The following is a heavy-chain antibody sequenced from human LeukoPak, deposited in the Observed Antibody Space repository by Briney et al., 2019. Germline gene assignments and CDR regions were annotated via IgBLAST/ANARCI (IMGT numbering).Heavy chain of an antibody. CDR1: GFTFSDYY. CDR2: ISSSSSYT. V-gene: IGHV3-11*05. CDR3: ARVTMVRGSLGWFDP. D-gene: IGHD3-10*01. Sequence: PGGSLRLSCAASGFTFSDYYMSWIRQAPGKGLEWGSYISSSSSYTNYADSVKGRFTISRDNAKNSLYLQMNSLRAEDTAVYYCARVTMVRGSLGWFDPWGQGTLVTVSS. J-gene: IGHJ5*02.